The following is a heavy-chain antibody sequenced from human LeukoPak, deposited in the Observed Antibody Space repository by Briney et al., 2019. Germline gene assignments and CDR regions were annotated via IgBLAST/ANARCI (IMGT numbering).Heavy chain of an antibody. D-gene: IGHD6-13*01. V-gene: IGHV1-46*01. J-gene: IGHJ4*02. CDR1: GGTFSSYA. CDR2: INPSGGTT. CDR3: ARVYSSSWEDY. Sequence: ASVKVSCKASGGTFSSYAISWVRQAPGQGLEWMGVINPSGGTTNYAQKFQGRLTMTRDTSTSSVYMELSSLRSEDTAVYYCARVYSSSWEDYWGQGTLVTVSS.